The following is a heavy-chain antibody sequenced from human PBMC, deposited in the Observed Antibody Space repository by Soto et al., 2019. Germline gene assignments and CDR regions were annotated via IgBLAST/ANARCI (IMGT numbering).Heavy chain of an antibody. J-gene: IGHJ4*02. D-gene: IGHD2-15*01. V-gene: IGHV4-4*07. CDR3: ARASVGPPGGGSWIMPFDF. CDR2: IYPGGST. Sequence: SETLSLTCSVSGGSISNYYWSWIRQSAGKGLEWIGRIYPGGSTNYNPSLKSRVTMSVDTSKNQVSLRLTSVTAADTAVYYCARASVGPPGGGSWIMPFDFWGQGTRVTVSS. CDR1: GGSISNYY.